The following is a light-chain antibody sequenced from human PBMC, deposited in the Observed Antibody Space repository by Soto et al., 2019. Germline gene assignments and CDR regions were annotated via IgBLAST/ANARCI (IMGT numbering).Light chain of an antibody. Sequence: DIHPTQSPSTLSASVGDRVTITCRASQSISSWLAWYQQKPGKAHKLLIYAASSLQSGVQSRFSGSGSGTDFTLTISSLQPEDFAVYYCQQDYNFPWTFGQGTKVDI. CDR3: QQDYNFPWT. J-gene: IGKJ1*01. V-gene: IGKV1-5*01. CDR2: AAS. CDR1: QSISSW.